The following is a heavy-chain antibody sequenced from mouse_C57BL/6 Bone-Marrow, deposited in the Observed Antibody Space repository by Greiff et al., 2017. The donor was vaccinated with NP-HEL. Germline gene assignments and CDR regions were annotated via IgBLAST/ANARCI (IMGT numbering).Heavy chain of an antibody. J-gene: IGHJ2*01. CDR2: IDPSDSYT. CDR1: GYTFTSYW. V-gene: IGHV1-50*01. Sequence: VQLQQPGAELVKPGASVKLSCKASGYTFTSYWMQWVKQRPGQGLEWIGEIDPSDSYTNYNQKFKGKATLTVDTSSSTAYMQLSSLTSEDSAVYYCAREGYYGYWGQGTTLTVSS. CDR3: AREGYYGY. D-gene: IGHD1-1*01.